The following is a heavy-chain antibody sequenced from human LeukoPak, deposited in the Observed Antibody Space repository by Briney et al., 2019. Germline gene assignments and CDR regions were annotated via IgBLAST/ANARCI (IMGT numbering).Heavy chain of an antibody. D-gene: IGHD6-6*01. J-gene: IGHJ4*02. CDR3: AREGGSSRFFDH. V-gene: IGHV4-59*12. Sequence: SETLSLTCTVSGASISSYFWSWIRQPPGKGLEWIGYIYSGTTNYNPSLKSRVTISVDTSNNQFSLNLSSVTAADTAVYFCAREGGSSRFFDHWGQGTLVTVSS. CDR1: GASISSYF. CDR2: IYSGTT.